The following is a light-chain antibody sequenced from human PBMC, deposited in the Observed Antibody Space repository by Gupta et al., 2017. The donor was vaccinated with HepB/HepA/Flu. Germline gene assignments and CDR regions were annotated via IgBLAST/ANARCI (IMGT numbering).Light chain of an antibody. J-gene: IGLJ3*02. CDR1: TGPVTSGHF. CDR2: DIT. V-gene: IGLV7-46*01. Sequence: AVVPPAPSLPVSPGGTVTLTCGSSTGPVTSGHFPYWFQQKPGQVPRTLIYDITNKDAWTPARCSGYRSGGKVALXLXGAQPEXEDDYYCLLDYSGVRVFGGGTKLTVL. CDR3: LLDYSGVRV.